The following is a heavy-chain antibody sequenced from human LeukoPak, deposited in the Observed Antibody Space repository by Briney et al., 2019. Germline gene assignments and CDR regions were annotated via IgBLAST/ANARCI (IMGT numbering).Heavy chain of an antibody. J-gene: IGHJ3*02. CDR3: AKVGYYDSSGYPCDAFDI. D-gene: IGHD3-22*01. CDR2: ISGSGGST. V-gene: IGHV3-23*01. Sequence: QPGGSLRLSCAASGFTFSSYAMSWVRQAPGKGLEWVSAISGSGGSTYYADSVKGRFTISRDNSKNTLYLQMNSLRAEDTAVYYCAKVGYYDSSGYPCDAFDIWGQGTMVTVSS. CDR1: GFTFSSYA.